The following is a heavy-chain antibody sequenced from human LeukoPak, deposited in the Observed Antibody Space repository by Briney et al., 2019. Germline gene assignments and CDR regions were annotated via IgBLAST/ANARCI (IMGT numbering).Heavy chain of an antibody. CDR3: ARGVTGTTEIDY. CDR2: INHSGST. V-gene: IGHV4-34*01. J-gene: IGHJ4*02. Sequence: SETLSLTCAVYSGSFSGYYWSWIRQPPGKGLEWIGEINHSGSTNYNPSLKSRVTISVDTSKNQFSLKLSSVTAADTAVYYCARGVTGTTEIDYWGQGTLVTVSS. CDR1: SGSFSGYY. D-gene: IGHD1-20*01.